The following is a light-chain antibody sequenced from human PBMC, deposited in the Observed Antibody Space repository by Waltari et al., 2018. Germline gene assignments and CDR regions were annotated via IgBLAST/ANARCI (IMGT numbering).Light chain of an antibody. CDR3: QQRRNWPLT. V-gene: IGKV3-11*01. J-gene: IGKJ4*01. CDR1: QSVRTY. CDR2: DAS. Sequence: EIVLTQSPAILSFSPGERATLSCRASQSVRTYLAWYQQRPGQSPRLLIYDASNRATGIPARFTGSGSETDFTLTISSLQPEDFAVYYCQQRRNWPLTFGGGTRVQI.